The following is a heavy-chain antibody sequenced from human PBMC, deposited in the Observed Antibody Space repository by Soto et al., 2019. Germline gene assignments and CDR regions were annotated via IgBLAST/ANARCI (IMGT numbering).Heavy chain of an antibody. CDR1: GFTFSSYL. V-gene: IGHV3-74*01. J-gene: IGHJ4*02. D-gene: IGHD3-22*01. CDR3: ARASDDYYDSSGIDY. Sequence: GGSLRRSWAASGFTFSSYLMHSVRQAPGKGLVWVSRINSDGSSTSYADSVKGRFTISRDNAKSTLYLQMNSLRAEDTAVYYCARASDDYYDSSGIDYWGQGTLVTVSS. CDR2: INSDGSST.